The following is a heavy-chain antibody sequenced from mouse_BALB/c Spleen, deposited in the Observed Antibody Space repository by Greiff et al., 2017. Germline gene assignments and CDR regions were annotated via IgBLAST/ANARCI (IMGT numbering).Heavy chain of an antibody. CDR1: GFTFSSYT. V-gene: IGHV5-6-4*01. Sequence: EVKLVESGGGLVKPGGSLKLSCAASGFTFSSYTMSWVRQTPEKRLEWVATISSGGSYTYYPDSVKGRFTISRDNAKNTLYLQMSSLKSEDTAMYYCTRDLLDDSFAYWGQGTLVTVSA. J-gene: IGHJ3*01. D-gene: IGHD2-4*01. CDR2: ISSGGSYT. CDR3: TRDLLDDSFAY.